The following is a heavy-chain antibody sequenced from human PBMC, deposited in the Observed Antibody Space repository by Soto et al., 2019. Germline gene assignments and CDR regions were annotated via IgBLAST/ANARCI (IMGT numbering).Heavy chain of an antibody. J-gene: IGHJ4*02. D-gene: IGHD2-21*02. V-gene: IGHV1-3*01. Sequence: ASVKVSCKASGYTFTSYAMHWVRQAPGQRLEWMGWINAGNGNTKYSQKFQGRVTITRDTSASTAYMELSSLRSEDTAVYYCARDVAYCGGDFYFTPWPTFDYWGQGTLVTVSS. CDR3: ARDVAYCGGDFYFTPWPTFDY. CDR1: GYTFTSYA. CDR2: INAGNGNT.